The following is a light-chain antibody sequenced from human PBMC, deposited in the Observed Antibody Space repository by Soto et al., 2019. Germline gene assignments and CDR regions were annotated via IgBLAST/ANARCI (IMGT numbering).Light chain of an antibody. V-gene: IGLV2-14*01. J-gene: IGLJ1*01. CDR3: SSYTSSNTYV. CDR2: EVS. Sequence: QSVLTQPHSVSGSPGQSVTISCTGTSSDVGGYNYVSWYQQHPGKAPKLMIYEVSNRPSGVSNRFSGSKSGNTASLTISGLQAEDEADYYCSSYTSSNTYVFGTGTKV. CDR1: SSDVGGYNY.